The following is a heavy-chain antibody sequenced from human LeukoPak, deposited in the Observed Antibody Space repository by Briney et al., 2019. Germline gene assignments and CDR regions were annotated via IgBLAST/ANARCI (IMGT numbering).Heavy chain of an antibody. CDR1: GFTFDDYA. V-gene: IGHV3-9*01. Sequence: GGSLRLSCAASGFTFDDYAMPWVRQAPGKGLEWVSGISWNSGSIGYADSVKGRFTISRDNAKNSLYLQMNSLRAEDTALYYCAKDTYYYDSSGSPFDYWGQGTLVTVSS. D-gene: IGHD3-22*01. J-gene: IGHJ4*02. CDR2: ISWNSGSI. CDR3: AKDTYYYDSSGSPFDY.